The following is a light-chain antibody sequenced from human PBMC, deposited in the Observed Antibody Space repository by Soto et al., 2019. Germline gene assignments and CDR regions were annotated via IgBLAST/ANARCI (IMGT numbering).Light chain of an antibody. CDR1: QSISSW. CDR2: DAS. Sequence: DIQMTQSPSTLCASVGDRVTITCRASQSISSWLAWYQQKPGKAPKLLIYDASSLESGVPSRFSGSGSGTEFTLTISSLQPDDFATYYCQQYNSYPPTFGGGTKVEIK. CDR3: QQYNSYPPT. V-gene: IGKV1-5*01. J-gene: IGKJ4*01.